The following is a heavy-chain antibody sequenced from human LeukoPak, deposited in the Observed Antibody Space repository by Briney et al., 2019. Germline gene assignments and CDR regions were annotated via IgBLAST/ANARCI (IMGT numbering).Heavy chain of an antibody. D-gene: IGHD1-14*01. Sequence: SETLSLTCTVSGGSISSGNYYWSWIRQHPGKGLEWIGNIDYSGNTYYNPSLTSRVTISIDTSKNEFSLTLTSVTAADTAVYYCARDYRLTYYYYGMDVWGLGTTVTVSS. J-gene: IGHJ6*02. V-gene: IGHV4-31*02. CDR2: IDYSGNT. CDR3: ARDYRLTYYYYGMDV. CDR1: GGSISSGNYY.